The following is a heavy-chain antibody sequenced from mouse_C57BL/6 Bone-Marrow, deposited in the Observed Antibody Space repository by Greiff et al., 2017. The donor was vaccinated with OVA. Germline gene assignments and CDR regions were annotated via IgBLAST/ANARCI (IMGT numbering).Heavy chain of an antibody. CDR2: IDPENGDT. CDR3: TPYYSAAY. CDR1: GFNIKDAY. D-gene: IGHD2-10*01. V-gene: IGHV14-4*01. Sequence: VPLQQSGAELVRPGASVKLSCPASGFNIKDAYMHWVQPRPEQGLEWIGWIDPENGDTEYASKFQGKATITADTSSNTAYLQLSSLTSEDTAVYYCTPYYSAAYWGQGTLVTVSA. J-gene: IGHJ3*01.